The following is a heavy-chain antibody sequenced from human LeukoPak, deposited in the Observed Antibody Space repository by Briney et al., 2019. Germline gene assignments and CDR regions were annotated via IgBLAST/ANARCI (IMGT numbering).Heavy chain of an antibody. CDR3: ASLEEYTPFAPFQH. Sequence: ASVKVSCKASGGTFSSYAISWVRQAPGQGLEWMGGIIPIFGTANYAQKFQGRVTITTDESTSTAYMELSSLRSEDTAVYYCASLEEYTPFAPFQHWGQGTLVTVSS. CDR2: IIPIFGTA. V-gene: IGHV1-69*05. CDR1: GGTFSSYA. D-gene: IGHD2/OR15-2a*01. J-gene: IGHJ1*01.